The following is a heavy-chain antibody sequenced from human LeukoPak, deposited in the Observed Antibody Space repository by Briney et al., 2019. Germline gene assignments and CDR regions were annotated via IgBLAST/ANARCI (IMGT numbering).Heavy chain of an antibody. J-gene: IGHJ4*02. D-gene: IGHD5-18*01. Sequence: PGGSLRLSCAASGFSFSAYGMTWVRQAPGKGLEWVSVISNSGGITHYADSVKGRFTISRDNSKNTLYLQMNSLRAEDTAVYYCARGEIKLWFEPVFDYWGQGTLVTVSS. CDR3: ARGEIKLWFEPVFDY. CDR2: ISNSGGIT. CDR1: GFSFSAYG. V-gene: IGHV3-23*01.